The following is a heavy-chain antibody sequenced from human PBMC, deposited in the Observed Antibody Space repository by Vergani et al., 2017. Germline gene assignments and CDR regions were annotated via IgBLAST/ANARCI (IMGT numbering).Heavy chain of an antibody. CDR3: ARGPRIAVAGTTKYNWFDP. CDR1: GYTFTYRY. Sequence: QMQLVQSGAEVKKPGSSVKVSCKASGYTFTYRYLHWVRQAPGQALEWMGWITPFNGNTNYAQKFQDRVTITRDRSMSTAYMELSSLRSEDTAMYYCARGPRIAVAGTTKYNWFDPWGQGTLVTVSS. CDR2: ITPFNGNT. D-gene: IGHD6-19*01. V-gene: IGHV1-45*02. J-gene: IGHJ5*02.